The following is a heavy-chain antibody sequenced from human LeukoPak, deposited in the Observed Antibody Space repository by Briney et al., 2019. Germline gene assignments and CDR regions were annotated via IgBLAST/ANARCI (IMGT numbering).Heavy chain of an antibody. D-gene: IGHD3-22*01. J-gene: IGHJ4*02. Sequence: ASVRVSCKASGYTFTSYGISWVRQAPGQGLEWMGWINGYSGNTNYAQKFQGRVTMTTDTSTSTAYMELRSLRSDDTAVYYCAREGYYDSSGAPDYWGQGTLVTVSS. CDR1: GYTFTSYG. CDR2: INGYSGNT. V-gene: IGHV1-18*01. CDR3: AREGYYDSSGAPDY.